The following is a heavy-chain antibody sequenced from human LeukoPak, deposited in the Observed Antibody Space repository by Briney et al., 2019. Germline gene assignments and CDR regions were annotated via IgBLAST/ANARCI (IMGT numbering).Heavy chain of an antibody. Sequence: PGGSLRLSCADSGFTFSRYSMNWFRQAPGKGLERVSSISSSSSYIFYADSVKGRFTISRDNANNSLYLQMSSLRAEDTAVYYCARDAQWLVPEGYYFYMDVWGKGTTVTVSS. CDR1: GFTFSRYS. D-gene: IGHD6-19*01. J-gene: IGHJ6*03. CDR3: ARDAQWLVPEGYYFYMDV. CDR2: ISSSSSYI. V-gene: IGHV3-21*01.